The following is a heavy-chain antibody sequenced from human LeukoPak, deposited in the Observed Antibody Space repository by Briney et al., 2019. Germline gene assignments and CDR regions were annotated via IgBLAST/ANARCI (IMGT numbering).Heavy chain of an antibody. Sequence: SETLSLTCTVSGGSLSIISSSTYYWGWIRQAPGKGLEWIGSLYYGENSHYNPSLKSRATLSVDTSNNQFSPKLTSVTAADAAVYFCARQLPTAAADTRGYFDYWGQGTVVTVSS. V-gene: IGHV4-39*01. D-gene: IGHD6-25*01. CDR1: GGSLSIISSSTYY. J-gene: IGHJ4*02. CDR2: LYYGENS. CDR3: ARQLPTAAADTRGYFDY.